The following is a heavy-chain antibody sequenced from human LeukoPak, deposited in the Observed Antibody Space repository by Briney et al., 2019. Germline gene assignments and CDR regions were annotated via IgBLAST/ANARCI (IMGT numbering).Heavy chain of an antibody. V-gene: IGHV3-23*01. Sequence: PGGTLRLSCGASGVTFSSYAMSWVRQAPGKGLECVLGISGSGGSTYYADSVKGRFTISRDNSKNTLYLQMNSLRAEDTAVYYCAKDYGDYPPFDYWGQGTLVTVSS. CDR1: GVTFSSYA. J-gene: IGHJ4*02. D-gene: IGHD4-17*01. CDR2: ISGSGGST. CDR3: AKDYGDYPPFDY.